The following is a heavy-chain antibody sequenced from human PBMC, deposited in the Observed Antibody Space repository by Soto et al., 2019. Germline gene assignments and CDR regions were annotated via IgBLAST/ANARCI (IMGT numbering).Heavy chain of an antibody. CDR1: GYSFTSYW. V-gene: IGHV5-10-1*01. CDR3: CRSSSPWTDYYYYGMDV. D-gene: IGHD6-6*01. J-gene: IGHJ6*02. CDR2: IDPSDSYT. Sequence: PEESLKISCKGSGYSFTSYWISWVRQMPGKGLEWMGRIDPSDSYTNYSPSFQGHVTISADKSISTAYLQWSSLKASDTAMYYCCRSSSPWTDYYYYGMDVWGQGTTVTVSS.